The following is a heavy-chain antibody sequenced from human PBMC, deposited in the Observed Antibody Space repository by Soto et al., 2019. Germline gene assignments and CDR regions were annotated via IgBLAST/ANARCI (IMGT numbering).Heavy chain of an antibody. CDR2: IYSDGST. CDR1: GFTVNSKY. V-gene: IGHV3-66*01. CDR3: ARDRFFDI. Sequence: GGSLRLSCAASGFTVNSKYMSWVRQAPGKGLEWVSLIYSDGSTYYADSVKGRFTISRDNSKNTLYLQMNSLRAEDTAVYYCARDRFFDIWGQGTMVTVSS. J-gene: IGHJ3*02.